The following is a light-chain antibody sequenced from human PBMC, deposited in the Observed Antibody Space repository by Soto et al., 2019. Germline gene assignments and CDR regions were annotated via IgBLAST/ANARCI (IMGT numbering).Light chain of an antibody. CDR3: QKYDNRPFT. CDR2: DAS. Sequence: DIQMTQSPSSLSASVGDRVSFTCQASQDISKFLNWYQHKPDQAPSLLIYDASKSQFGVPSRFSGSGSGTDFTFTISSLQPEDNATYYCQKYDNRPFTFGPGTKVDVK. CDR1: QDISKF. J-gene: IGKJ3*01. V-gene: IGKV1-33*01.